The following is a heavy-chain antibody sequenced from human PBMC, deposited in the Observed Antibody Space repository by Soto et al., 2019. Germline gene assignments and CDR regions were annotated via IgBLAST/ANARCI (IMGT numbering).Heavy chain of an antibody. CDR2: ISGSGGST. J-gene: IGHJ4*02. Sequence: EVQLLESGGGLVQPGGSLRLSCAASGFTFSSYAMSWVRQAPWKGLEWVSAISGSGGSTYYADSVKGRFTISRDNSKNTLYLQMNSLRAEDTAVYYCAKLVYSSSHPDYWGQGTLVTVSS. D-gene: IGHD6-13*01. CDR3: AKLVYSSSHPDY. V-gene: IGHV3-23*01. CDR1: GFTFSSYA.